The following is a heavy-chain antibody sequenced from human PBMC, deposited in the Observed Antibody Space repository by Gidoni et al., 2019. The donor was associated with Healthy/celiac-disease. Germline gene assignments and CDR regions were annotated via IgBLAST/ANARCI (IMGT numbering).Heavy chain of an antibody. J-gene: IGHJ4*02. V-gene: IGHV3-21*01. D-gene: IGHD2-2*01. CDR2: ISSSSSYI. Sequence: EVQLVESGGGRVKPGGSLRLSCAASGFTFSSYSMNWVRQAPGKGLEWVSSISSSSSYIYYADSVKGRFTISRDNAKNSLYLQMNSLRAEDTAVYYCVRDRVVVPAAITALDYWGQGTLVTVSS. CDR1: GFTFSSYS. CDR3: VRDRVVVPAAITALDY.